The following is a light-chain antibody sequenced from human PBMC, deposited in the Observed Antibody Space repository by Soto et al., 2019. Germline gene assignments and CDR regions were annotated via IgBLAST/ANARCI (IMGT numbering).Light chain of an antibody. CDR1: QIVSSDY. J-gene: IGKJ2*01. V-gene: IGKV3-20*01. CDR2: GAS. Sequence: IVVTQSPGTLSLSPVERATLSCRASQIVSSDYLACYQHKPGQAPRLLIYGASSRAPSIPSRFSGSGSGTDFTLIISRLEPEDFAVYYCQQYGSSPRYTFGQGTKLEIK. CDR3: QQYGSSPRYT.